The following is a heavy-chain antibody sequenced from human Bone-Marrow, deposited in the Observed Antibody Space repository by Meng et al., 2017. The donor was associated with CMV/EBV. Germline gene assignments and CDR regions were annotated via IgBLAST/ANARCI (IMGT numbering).Heavy chain of an antibody. CDR2: IYYSGST. V-gene: IGHV4-39*07. D-gene: IGHD7-27*01. CDR1: GGSISSSSYY. J-gene: IGHJ4*02. CDR3: ARDVRGRTGDA. Sequence: SETLSLTCTVSGGSISSSSYYWGWIRQPPGKGLEWIGSIYYSGSTYYNPSLKSRVTISVDTSKNQFSLKLSSVTAADTAVYYCARDVRGRTGDAWGQGTLVTVSS.